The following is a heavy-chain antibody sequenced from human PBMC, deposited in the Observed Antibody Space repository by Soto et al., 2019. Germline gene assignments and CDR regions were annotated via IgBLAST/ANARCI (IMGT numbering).Heavy chain of an antibody. CDR3: ARSGDWDYYYYGMDV. D-gene: IGHD2-21*02. CDR1: GGSISSSSYY. J-gene: IGHJ6*02. Sequence: QLQLQESGPGLVKPSETLSLTCTVSGGSISSSSYYWGWIRQPPGKGLEWIGSIYYSGSTYYNPSLKSRVTISVDTSKNQFSLKLSSVTAADTAVYYCARSGDWDYYYYGMDVWGQGTTVTVSS. CDR2: IYYSGST. V-gene: IGHV4-39*01.